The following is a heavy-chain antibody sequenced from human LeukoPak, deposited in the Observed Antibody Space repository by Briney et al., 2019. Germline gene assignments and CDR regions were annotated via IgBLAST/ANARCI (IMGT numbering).Heavy chain of an antibody. D-gene: IGHD1-26*01. CDR3: ARDVSGSDHPNLARGSWNWFDP. CDR2: ISAYNGNT. V-gene: IGHV1-18*01. CDR1: GFTFTSYG. Sequence: ASVKVSCKASGFTFTSYGMSWVRQAPGKGLEWMGCISAYNGNTNYAQKLQGRVTMTTDTSTSTAYMELRSLRSDDTAVYYCARDVSGSDHPNLARGSWNWFDPWGQGTLVTVSS. J-gene: IGHJ5*02.